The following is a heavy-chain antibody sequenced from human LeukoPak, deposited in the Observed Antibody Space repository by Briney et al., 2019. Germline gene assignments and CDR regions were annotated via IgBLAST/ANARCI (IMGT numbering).Heavy chain of an antibody. CDR3: AADPNYGDYSRAFDI. CDR1: GFTFTSSA. J-gene: IGHJ3*02. V-gene: IGHV1-58*02. D-gene: IGHD4-17*01. CDR2: IVVGSANT. Sequence: GTSVKVSCKASGFTFTSSAMQWVRQARGQRLEWIGWIVVGSANTNYAQKFQERVTITRDMSTSTAYMELSSLRSEDTAVYYCAADPNYGDYSRAFDIWGQGTMVTVSS.